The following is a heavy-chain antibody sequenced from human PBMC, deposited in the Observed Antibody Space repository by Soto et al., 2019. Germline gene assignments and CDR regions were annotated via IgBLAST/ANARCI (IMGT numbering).Heavy chain of an antibody. CDR2: IYYSGST. D-gene: IGHD6-13*01. Sequence: QVQLQESGPGLVKPSETLSLTCTVSGGSISSYYWSWIRQPPGKGLEWIGYIYYSGSTNYNPSLKSRVTISVDTSKNQFSLKLSSVTAADTAVYYCARGSAAAGTKGAFDIWGQGTMVTVSS. CDR1: GGSISSYY. V-gene: IGHV4-59*01. CDR3: ARGSAAAGTKGAFDI. J-gene: IGHJ3*02.